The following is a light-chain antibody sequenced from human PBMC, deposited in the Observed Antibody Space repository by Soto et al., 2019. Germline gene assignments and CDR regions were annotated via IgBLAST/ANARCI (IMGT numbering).Light chain of an antibody. V-gene: IGLV1-47*01. CDR2: ANS. J-gene: IGLJ7*01. Sequence: QSMLTQPPLASGTPGQSFIISCSGSSSNIGNNLVYWYQQVPGMAPKLLIYANSQRPSGVPDRFSGSKSGTSASLAISGLRSEDEADYYCVAWDDSLRCAIFGGGTQLTVL. CDR3: VAWDDSLRCAI. CDR1: SSNIGNNL.